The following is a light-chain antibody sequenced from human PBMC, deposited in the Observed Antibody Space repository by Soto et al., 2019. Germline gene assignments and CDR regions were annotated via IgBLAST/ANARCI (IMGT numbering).Light chain of an antibody. V-gene: IGKV3-11*01. Sequence: EIVLTQSPATLSLSPGERATLSCRASQSVSSYLAWYQQKPGQAPRLLIYDASNRATGIPARFSGSGSGTDFTLTISSLEPEDFAVYYCQQRSNWPTFGQGTNVEI. CDR1: QSVSSY. CDR2: DAS. CDR3: QQRSNWPT. J-gene: IGKJ1*01.